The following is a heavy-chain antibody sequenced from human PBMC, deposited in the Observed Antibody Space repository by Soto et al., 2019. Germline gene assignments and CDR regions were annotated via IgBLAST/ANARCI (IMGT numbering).Heavy chain of an antibody. CDR1: GFTFGDYA. CDR3: TRAGYYYGSGSYFEARL. Sequence: GGSLRLSCTASGFTFGDYAMSWFRQAPGKGLEWVGFIRSKAYGGTTEYAASVKGRFTISREDSKSIAYLQMNSLKTEDTAVYYCTRAGYYYGSGSYFEARLWGQGTLVTVSS. V-gene: IGHV3-49*03. CDR2: IRSKAYGGTT. D-gene: IGHD3-10*01. J-gene: IGHJ4*02.